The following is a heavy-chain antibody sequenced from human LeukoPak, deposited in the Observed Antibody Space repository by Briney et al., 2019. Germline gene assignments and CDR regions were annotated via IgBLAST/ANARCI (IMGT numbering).Heavy chain of an antibody. V-gene: IGHV3-48*04. Sequence: GGSLRLSCAASGFTFSSFSMNWVRHAPGKGLEWISYITSSSSSTYYADSVKGRFTISRDNAKNSLYLQMNSLRAEDTAVYYCARVIGSYGDSAYWGQGTLVTVSS. D-gene: IGHD4-17*01. CDR2: ITSSSSST. CDR1: GFTFSSFS. J-gene: IGHJ4*02. CDR3: ARVIGSYGDSAY.